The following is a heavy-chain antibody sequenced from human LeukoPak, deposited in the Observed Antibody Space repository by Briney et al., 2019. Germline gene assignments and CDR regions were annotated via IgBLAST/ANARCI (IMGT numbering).Heavy chain of an antibody. V-gene: IGHV4-59*08. D-gene: IGHD5-12*01. J-gene: IGHJ6*02. CDR2: IYYSGST. CDR1: GGSISSYY. Sequence: SETLSLTCTVSGGSISSYYWSWIRQAPGKGLEWIGYIYYSGSTNYNPSLKSRVTISVDTSKNQFSLKLSSVTAADTAVYYCARYLVATIPEGMDVWGQGTTVTVSS. CDR3: ARYLVATIPEGMDV.